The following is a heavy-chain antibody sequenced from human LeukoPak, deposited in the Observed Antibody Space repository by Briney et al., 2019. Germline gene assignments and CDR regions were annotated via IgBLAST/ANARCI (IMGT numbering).Heavy chain of an antibody. V-gene: IGHV3-7*01. J-gene: IGHJ4*02. CDR1: GFTFTDYW. D-gene: IGHD5-12*01. CDR2: IKQDGSEK. Sequence: PGGSLRLSCAASGFTFTDYWMTWVRQAPGKGLEWVARIKQDGSEKYYVDSIKGRFTISRDNAKNSLYLQMNSLRAEDTAVYYCARGDKAYSGYDYDYWGQGTLVTVSS. CDR3: ARGDKAYSGYDYDY.